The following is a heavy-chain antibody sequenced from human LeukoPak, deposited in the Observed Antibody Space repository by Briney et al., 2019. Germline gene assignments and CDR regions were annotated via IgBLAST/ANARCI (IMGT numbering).Heavy chain of an antibody. V-gene: IGHV4-39*02. CDR3: ARRYCTMGVCLDY. Sequence: PSETLSLTCTVSGGSISSSCYYWGWLRQPPEKVLWWGGSFYYSGSTYYNPSLQSRVTISVDTSNNHFSLQLSSLTAADTARYYCARRYCTMGVCLDYWGQGTLVTVSS. J-gene: IGHJ4*02. CDR2: FYYSGST. D-gene: IGHD2-8*01. CDR1: GGSISSSCYY.